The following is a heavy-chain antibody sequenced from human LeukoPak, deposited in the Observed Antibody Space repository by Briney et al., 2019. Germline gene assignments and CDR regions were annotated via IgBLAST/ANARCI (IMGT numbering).Heavy chain of an antibody. CDR2: ISSNGGST. D-gene: IGHD4/OR15-4a*01. V-gene: IGHV3-64D*06. CDR3: VKRLNNYFDY. Sequence: GGSLRLSCSASGFIFISYAMHWVRQAPGKGLEFVSGISSNGGSTYYADSVKARFTMSRDNSKKALYLQMSSLRAEDTAVYYCVKRLNNYFDYWGQGTLVTVSS. CDR1: GFIFISYA. J-gene: IGHJ4*02.